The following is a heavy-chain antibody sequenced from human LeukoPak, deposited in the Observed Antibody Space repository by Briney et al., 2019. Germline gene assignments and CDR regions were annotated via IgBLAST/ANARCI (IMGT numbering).Heavy chain of an antibody. J-gene: IGHJ4*02. V-gene: IGHV3-33*01. D-gene: IGHD4-11*01. CDR1: GFTFSSYG. CDR3: ARDETTGVLHFDY. CDR2: MWYDGSNK. Sequence: GRSLRPSCAASGFTFSSYGMHWVRQAPGKGLEWVAVMWYDGSNKYYAGSVKGRFTISRDNSENTLYLQMNSLRAEDTAVYYCARDETTGVLHFDYWGQGTLVTVSS.